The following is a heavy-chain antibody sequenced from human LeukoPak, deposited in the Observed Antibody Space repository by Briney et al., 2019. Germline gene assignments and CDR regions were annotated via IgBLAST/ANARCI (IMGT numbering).Heavy chain of an antibody. D-gene: IGHD6-13*01. CDR2: MNEDGSGL. CDR3: ARPGTSWSFDY. CDR1: GFNFRTYW. Sequence: PGGSLRLSCAASGFNFRTYWMSWVRQAPGKGLECVANMNEDGSGLHYVDSVKGRFTISRDSAQNSLDLQMNSLRAEDTAVYYCARPGTSWSFDYWGQGSLVTVSS. J-gene: IGHJ4*02. V-gene: IGHV3-7*05.